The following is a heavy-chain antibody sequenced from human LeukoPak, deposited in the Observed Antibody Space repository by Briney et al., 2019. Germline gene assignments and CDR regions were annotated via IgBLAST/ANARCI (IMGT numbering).Heavy chain of an antibody. Sequence: PSETLSLTCTVSGGSISSYYWSWIRQPPGKGLEWIGYIYYSGSTNYNPSLKSRVTISVDTSKNQFSLKLSSVTAADTAVYYCARASVQLWGLDYWGRGTLVTVSS. J-gene: IGHJ4*02. V-gene: IGHV4-59*01. CDR1: GGSISSYY. D-gene: IGHD5-18*01. CDR2: IYYSGST. CDR3: ARASVQLWGLDY.